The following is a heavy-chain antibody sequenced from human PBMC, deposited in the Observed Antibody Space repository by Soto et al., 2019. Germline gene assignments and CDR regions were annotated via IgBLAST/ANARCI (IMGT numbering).Heavy chain of an antibody. J-gene: IGHJ4*02. V-gene: IGHV3-23*01. CDR3: AKGGSSSWFDY. D-gene: IGHD6-13*01. CDR1: GFTFSSYA. Sequence: GGSLRLSCAASGFTFSSYAMSWVRQAPGKGLAWVSAISVSGGSTYYADSVKGRFTISRDNSKNTLYLQMNSLRAEDTAVYYCAKGGSSSWFDYWGQGTLVTVSS. CDR2: ISVSGGST.